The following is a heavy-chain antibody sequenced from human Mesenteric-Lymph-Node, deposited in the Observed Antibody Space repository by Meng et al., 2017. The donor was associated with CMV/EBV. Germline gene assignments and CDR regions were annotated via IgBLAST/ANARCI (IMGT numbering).Heavy chain of an antibody. CDR3: ARDRTGGNSNWFDP. J-gene: IGHJ5*02. V-gene: IGHV4-59*01. CDR1: GGSISSYY. CDR2: SYSGGST. D-gene: IGHD4-23*01. Sequence: SETLSLTCIVSGGSISSYYWSWIRQPPGKGPEWLGYSYSGGSTNYNPSLKSRVTISIDTSKNQFSLKLTSVTAADTAVYYCARDRTGGNSNWFDPWGLGILVTVSS.